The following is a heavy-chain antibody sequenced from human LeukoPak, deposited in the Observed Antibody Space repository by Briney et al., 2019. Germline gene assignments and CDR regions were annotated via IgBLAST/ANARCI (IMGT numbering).Heavy chain of an antibody. CDR2: IYPGDSDT. J-gene: IGHJ4*02. CDR1: GSFFTNYW. CDR3: WRASGPGAPFDY. Sequence: GESLKISCKGSGSFFTNYWIGWVRQLPGKGLEFMEIIYPGDSDTRYSPSFQGQFTFSAEKTIKTAYLQWSSRKGSDTAMYYCWRASGPGAPFDYWGQGTLVTVSS. V-gene: IGHV5-51*01. D-gene: IGHD4/OR15-4a*01.